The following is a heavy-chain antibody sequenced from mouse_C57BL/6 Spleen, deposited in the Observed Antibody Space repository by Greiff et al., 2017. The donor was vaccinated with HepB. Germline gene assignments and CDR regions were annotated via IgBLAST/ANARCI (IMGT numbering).Heavy chain of an antibody. CDR1: GYTFTSYT. D-gene: IGHD2-3*01. V-gene: IGHV1-4*01. CDR3: ARRRDGYPFDY. Sequence: VQRVESGAELARPGASVKMSCKASGYTFTSYTMHSVKQRPGQGLEWIGYINPSSGYTKYNQKFKDKATLTADKSSSTAYMQLSSLTSEDSAVYYCARRRDGYPFDYWGQGTTLTVSS. CDR2: INPSSGYT. J-gene: IGHJ2*01.